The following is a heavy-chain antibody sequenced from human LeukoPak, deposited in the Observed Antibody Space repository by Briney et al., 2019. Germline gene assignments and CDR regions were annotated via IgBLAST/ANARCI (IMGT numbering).Heavy chain of an antibody. Sequence: GGSLRLSCAASGFTFDDYSMHWVRQAPGKGLEWVSGISRNSGSIGYADSVKGRFTIARDHAKNSLYLQMNSLRAEDPAIYYYATDMLGSGWTYYFDYWGQGTLVTVSS. V-gene: IGHV3-9*01. CDR3: ATDMLGSGWTYYFDY. CDR1: GFTFDDYS. J-gene: IGHJ4*02. D-gene: IGHD3-10*01. CDR2: ISRNSGSI.